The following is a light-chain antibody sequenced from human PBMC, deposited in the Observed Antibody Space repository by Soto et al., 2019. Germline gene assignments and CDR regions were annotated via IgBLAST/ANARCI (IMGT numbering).Light chain of an antibody. V-gene: IGLV2-11*01. CDR3: CSYAGSYSVV. CDR1: TSDVGGYNH. CDR2: DVT. J-gene: IGLJ3*02. Sequence: QSALTQPPSVSGSPGQSVTISCTGTTSDVGGYNHVSWYQQHPGKVPKLMIYDVTKWPSGVPDRFSGSKSGNTASLTISGLRAEDEADYYCCSYAGSYSVVFGGGTKLTVL.